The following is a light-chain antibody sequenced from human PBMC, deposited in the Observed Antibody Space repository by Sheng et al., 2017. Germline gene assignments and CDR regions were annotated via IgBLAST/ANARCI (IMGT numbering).Light chain of an antibody. Sequence: QSVLTQPPSMSGAPGQRVTISCTGTSSNIGAGYDVHWYQQLPGTAPKLLIYANTNRPSGVPDRFSGSKSGTSASLAITGLHAEDEADYYCQSYDSSLSWVFGGGTKVTVL. CDR1: SSNIGAGYD. V-gene: IGLV1-40*01. J-gene: IGLJ3*02. CDR3: QSYDSSLSWV. CDR2: ANT.